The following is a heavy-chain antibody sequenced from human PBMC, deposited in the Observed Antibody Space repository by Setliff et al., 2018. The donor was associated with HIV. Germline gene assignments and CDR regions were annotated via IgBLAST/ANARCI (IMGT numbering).Heavy chain of an antibody. CDR1: GYTFTGYY. Sequence: RASVKVSCKASGYTFTGYYMHWVRQAPGQGLEWMGWINPNNGGTNYAQKFQGRVTMTRDTSISTAYMELSRLRSDDTAVYYCARDYYDSSGYIFFPKLSDYWGQGTLVTVSS. V-gene: IGHV1-2*02. CDR3: ARDYYDSSGYIFFPKLSDY. D-gene: IGHD3-22*01. J-gene: IGHJ4*02. CDR2: INPNNGGT.